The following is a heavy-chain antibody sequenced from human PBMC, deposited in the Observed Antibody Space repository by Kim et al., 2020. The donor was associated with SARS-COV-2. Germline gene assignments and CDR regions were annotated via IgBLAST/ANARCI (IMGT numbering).Heavy chain of an antibody. J-gene: IGHJ5*02. CDR1: GRSISSYY. Sequence: SETLSLTCTVSGRSISSYYWSWIRQPPGKGLEWIGYIYYSGSTNYNPSLKSRVTISVDASKNQFSLKLSSVTAADTAVYYCARQKQYSSGWYGWFNPWGQGTLVTVSS. CDR3: ARQKQYSSGWYGWFNP. V-gene: IGHV4-59*08. CDR2: IYYSGST. D-gene: IGHD6-19*01.